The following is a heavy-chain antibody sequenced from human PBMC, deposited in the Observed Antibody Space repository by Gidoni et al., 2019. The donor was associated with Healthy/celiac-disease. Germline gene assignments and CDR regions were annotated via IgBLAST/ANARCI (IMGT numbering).Heavy chain of an antibody. CDR3: ARDRHIAARPQIDY. Sequence: QVQLVESGGGVVQPGRSLRLSCAASGFTFSSYGMHWVRQAPGKGLEWVAVIWYDGSNKYYADSVKGRFTISRDNSKNTLYLQMNSLRAEDTAVYYCARDRHIAARPQIDYWGQGTLVTVSS. D-gene: IGHD6-6*01. CDR1: GFTFSSYG. V-gene: IGHV3-33*01. J-gene: IGHJ4*02. CDR2: IWYDGSNK.